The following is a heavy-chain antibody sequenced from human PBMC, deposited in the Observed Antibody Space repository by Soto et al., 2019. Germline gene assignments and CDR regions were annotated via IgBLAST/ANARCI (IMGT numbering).Heavy chain of an antibody. CDR3: ARKFGCESGPNFDY. J-gene: IGHJ4*02. CDR2: INPSGGST. Sequence: QVQLVQSGAEVKKPGASVKVSCRASGYTFTTYYMHWVRQAPGEGIEWMGIINPSGGSTSYAQKFQGRVTMARDTSTSTVYMELSSLRSEDTAVYYCARKFGCESGPNFDYWGQGTLVTVSS. V-gene: IGHV1-46*01. D-gene: IGHD3-10*01. CDR1: GYTFTTYY.